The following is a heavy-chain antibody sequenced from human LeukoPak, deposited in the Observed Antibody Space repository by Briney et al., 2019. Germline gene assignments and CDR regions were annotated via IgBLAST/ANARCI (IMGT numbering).Heavy chain of an antibody. CDR2: ISGSGGST. CDR3: ARVPFQAPPSF. CDR1: GFTFSSYA. Sequence: GGSLRLSCAASGFTFSSYAMSWVRQAPGKGLEWVSAISGSGGSTYYADSVKGRFTISRDNAKNSLYLHMNSLRAEDTALYYCARVPFQAPPSFGGQGTLVTVSS. J-gene: IGHJ4*02. V-gene: IGHV3-23*01.